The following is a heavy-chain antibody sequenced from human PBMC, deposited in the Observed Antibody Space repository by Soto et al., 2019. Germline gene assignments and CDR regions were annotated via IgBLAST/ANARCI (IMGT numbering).Heavy chain of an antibody. D-gene: IGHD5-12*01. CDR3: ARVGGGYSGYDYPWSYYYYYMDV. J-gene: IGHJ6*03. CDR1: GFTFSSYS. CDR2: ISSSSSTI. V-gene: IGHV3-48*01. Sequence: EVQLVESGGGLVQPGGSLRLSCAASGFTFSSYSMNWVRQAPGKGLEWVSYISSSSSTIYYADSVKGRFTISRDNAKNSLYLQMNSLRAEDTAVYYCARVGGGYSGYDYPWSYYYYYMDVWGKGTTVTVSS.